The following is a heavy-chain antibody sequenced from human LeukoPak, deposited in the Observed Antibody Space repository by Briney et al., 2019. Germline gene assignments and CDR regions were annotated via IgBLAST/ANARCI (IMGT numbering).Heavy chain of an antibody. J-gene: IGHJ5*02. V-gene: IGHV4-39*01. CDR3: ARQDYDFWSALYNCFDP. D-gene: IGHD3-3*01. Sequence: PSETLSLTCTVSGGSISSYYWGWLRQPPGKGLEWIGSIYYSGSTYYNPSLKSRVTISVDTSKNQFSLNLSSVTAADTAVYYCARQDYDFWSALYNCFDPWGQGTLVTVSS. CDR1: GGSISSYY. CDR2: IYYSGST.